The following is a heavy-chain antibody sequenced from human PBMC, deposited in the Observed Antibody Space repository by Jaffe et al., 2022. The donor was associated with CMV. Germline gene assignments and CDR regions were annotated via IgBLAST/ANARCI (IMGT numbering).Heavy chain of an antibody. CDR1: GGSISSYY. CDR3: ARSRSPMNWFDP. J-gene: IGHJ5*02. CDR2: IYYRGST. V-gene: IGHV4-59*08. Sequence: QVQLQESGPGLVKPSETLSLTCTVSGGSISSYYWSWIRQPPGKGLEWIGYIYYRGSTNYNPSLKSRVTISVDTSKNQFSLKLSSVTAADTAVYSCARSRSPMNWFDPWGQGTLVTVSS. D-gene: IGHD6-13*01.